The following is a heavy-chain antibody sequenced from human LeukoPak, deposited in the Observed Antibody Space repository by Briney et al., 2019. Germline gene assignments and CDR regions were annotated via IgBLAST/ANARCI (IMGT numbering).Heavy chain of an antibody. CDR3: ARASYYDSSGYYHTHFDY. Sequence: GGSLRLSCAASGFTFNNYGMHWVRQAPGKGLEWVAFIRYDGSNKYYADSVKGRFTISRDNAKNSLFLQMNSLSAEDTAVYYCARASYYDSSGYYHTHFDYWGQGTLVTVSS. V-gene: IGHV3-30*02. D-gene: IGHD3-22*01. CDR1: GFTFNNYG. CDR2: IRYDGSNK. J-gene: IGHJ4*02.